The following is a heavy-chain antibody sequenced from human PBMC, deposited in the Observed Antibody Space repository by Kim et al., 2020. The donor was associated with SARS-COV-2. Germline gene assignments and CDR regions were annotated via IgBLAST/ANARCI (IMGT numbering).Heavy chain of an antibody. Sequence: SETLSLTCTVSGGSISNYYWSWIRQPPGKGLEWIGYIYYSGSTNYKPYLKSRVTISADTSKNQFSLKLSSVTAADTAVYYCARAAIFGTWDYWGQGTLVTVSS. V-gene: IGHV4-59*01. J-gene: IGHJ4*02. CDR1: GGSISNYY. D-gene: IGHD3-3*01. CDR3: ARAAIFGTWDY. CDR2: IYYSGST.